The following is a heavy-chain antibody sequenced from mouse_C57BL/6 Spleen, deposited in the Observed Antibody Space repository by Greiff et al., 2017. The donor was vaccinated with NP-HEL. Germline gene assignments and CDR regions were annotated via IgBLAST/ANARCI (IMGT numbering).Heavy chain of an antibody. CDR3: ARSNWEGAMDY. CDR1: EYEFPSPD. J-gene: IGHJ4*01. D-gene: IGHD4-1*02. Sequence: EVKLQESGGGLVQPGESLKLSCESNEYEFPSPDMSWVRKTPEKRLELVAAINSDGGSTSYPDTMERRFIISRDNTKKTLYLQMSSLRSEDTALYYCARSNWEGAMDYWGQGTSVTVSS. V-gene: IGHV5-2*01. CDR2: INSDGGST.